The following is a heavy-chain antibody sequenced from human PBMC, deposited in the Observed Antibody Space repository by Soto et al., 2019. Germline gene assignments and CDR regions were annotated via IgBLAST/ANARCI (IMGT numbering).Heavy chain of an antibody. CDR2: ITETGGDT. CDR3: TKASPDRHHMDV. Sequence: PGGSLRLFCAASGFTFSKFVMRWVRQTPGKGLEWVSTITETGGDTYYTDSVKGRFTISRDNSKNTLYLQMTSLRAEDTALYYCTKASPDRHHMDVWGQGTTVTVYS. CDR1: GFTFSKFV. J-gene: IGHJ6*02. V-gene: IGHV3-23*01.